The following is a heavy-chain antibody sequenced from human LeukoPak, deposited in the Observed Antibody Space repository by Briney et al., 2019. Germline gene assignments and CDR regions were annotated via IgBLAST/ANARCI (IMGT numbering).Heavy chain of an antibody. J-gene: IGHJ4*02. D-gene: IGHD1-1*01. CDR1: GGSISSFF. CDR2: MHYSGDT. Sequence: SETLSLTCTVSGGSISSFFWSWIRQPPGKRLEWIGSMHYSGDTKYNPSLRSRVSLSIDTSKQQFSLRLSSVTAADTAVYYCARDLELERNRWNYFESWGQGTLVTVSS. CDR3: ARDLELERNRWNYFES. V-gene: IGHV4-59*01.